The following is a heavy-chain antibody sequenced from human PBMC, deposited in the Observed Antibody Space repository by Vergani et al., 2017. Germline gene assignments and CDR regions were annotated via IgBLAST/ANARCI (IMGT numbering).Heavy chain of an antibody. D-gene: IGHD5-24*01. CDR2: LTASGSGI. CDR1: GFAFSRYA. V-gene: IGHV3-23*01. J-gene: IGHJ4*02. CDR3: ANSGGLQHFGAHYFDS. Sequence: EVQLLESGGRLVQPGGSLRPSCVASGFAFSRYAMSWVRQAPGKGLEWVSGLTASGSGISYAESVRGRFTISRNNSKNTLFLQMDSLRDEDTAVYYCANSGGLQHFGAHYFDSWGQGILVTVSS.